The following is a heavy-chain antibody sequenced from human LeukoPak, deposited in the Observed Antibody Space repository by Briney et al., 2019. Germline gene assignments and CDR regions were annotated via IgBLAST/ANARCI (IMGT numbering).Heavy chain of an antibody. CDR1: GGTFSSYA. V-gene: IGHV1-69*13. J-gene: IGHJ4*02. D-gene: IGHD2-8*01. CDR2: IIPIFGTA. CDR3: ARDSILGYCTNGVCYTL. Sequence: GSSVKVSCKASGGTFSSYAISWVRQAPGQGLEWMVGIIPIFGTANYAQKFQGRVTVTADESTSAAYMELSSLRSEDTAVYYCARDSILGYCTNGVCYTLWGQGTLVTVSS.